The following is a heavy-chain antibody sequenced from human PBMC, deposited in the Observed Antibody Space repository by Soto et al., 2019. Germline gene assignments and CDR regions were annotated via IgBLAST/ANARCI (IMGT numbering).Heavy chain of an antibody. Sequence: PGGSPRLSCAASGFTFRSYAMHWVRQAPGKGLEGVAVISYDGSNKYYADYVKGRFTISRDNSKNTLYLQMNSLRAEDTAVYYFSRNVVAGINDMDVWGQGTTVTVSS. V-gene: IGHV3-30-3*01. D-gene: IGHD6-19*01. CDR2: ISYDGSNK. J-gene: IGHJ6*02. CDR1: GFTFRSYA. CDR3: SRNVVAGINDMDV.